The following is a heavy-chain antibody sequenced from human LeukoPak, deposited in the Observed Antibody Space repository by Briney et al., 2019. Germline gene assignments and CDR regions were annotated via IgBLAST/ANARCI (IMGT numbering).Heavy chain of an antibody. CDR1: GFTFSSYA. CDR2: ISGSGVTT. Sequence: AGGSLRLSCAASGFTFSSYAMSWVRQAPGKGLEWVSAISGSGVTTYYADSVKGRFTISRDNSKNTLYLQMNSLRAEDTAVYYCARDRYYDSSGYYGTGLYYYGMDVWGQGTTVTVSS. CDR3: ARDRYYDSSGYYGTGLYYYGMDV. J-gene: IGHJ6*02. V-gene: IGHV3-23*01. D-gene: IGHD3-22*01.